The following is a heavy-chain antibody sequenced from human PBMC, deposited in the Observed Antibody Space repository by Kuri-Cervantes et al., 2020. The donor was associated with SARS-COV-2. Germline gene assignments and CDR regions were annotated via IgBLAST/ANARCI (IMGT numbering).Heavy chain of an antibody. V-gene: IGHV1-8*02. CDR2: LNPDTGNT. Sequence: ASVKVSCKASGGTLSSYAISWVRQDPGQGLEWMGWLNPDTGNTGNAKKFQGRVTMTTDTSINTAYMEVSSLSFEDTAIYYCARDSGDWNPDGLDLWGQGTLVTVSS. CDR1: GGTLSSYA. D-gene: IGHD1-1*01. J-gene: IGHJ3*01. CDR3: ARDSGDWNPDGLDL.